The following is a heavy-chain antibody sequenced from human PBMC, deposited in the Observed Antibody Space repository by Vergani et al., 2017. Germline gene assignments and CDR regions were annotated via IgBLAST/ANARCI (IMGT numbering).Heavy chain of an antibody. J-gene: IGHJ6*03. V-gene: IGHV3-30-3*01. D-gene: IGHD4-11*01. Sequence: QVQLVESGGGVVQPGRSLRLSCAASGFTFSSYAMHWVRQAPGKGLEWVAVISYDGSNKYYADSVKGRFTISRDNSKNTLYLQMNSLRAEDTAVYYCARVGRATVTTSYYYYYMDVWGKGTTVTVSS. CDR2: ISYDGSNK. CDR1: GFTFSSYA. CDR3: ARVGRATVTTSYYYYYMDV.